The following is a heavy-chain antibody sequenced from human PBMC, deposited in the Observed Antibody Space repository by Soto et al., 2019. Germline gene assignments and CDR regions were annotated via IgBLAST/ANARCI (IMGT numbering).Heavy chain of an antibody. J-gene: IGHJ5*01. D-gene: IGHD3-10*01. V-gene: IGHV4-38-2*01. Sequence: SETLSLTCGVSDYSISNGYYWGWIRQPPGKGLEWIGSIYYSGNTYYNPSLKSRVTISVDTSKNQFSLKLNSVTAADTAVYYCPRQRYGSGPHRFDSWGKGTLVTVSS. CDR3: PRQRYGSGPHRFDS. CDR2: IYYSGNT. CDR1: DYSISNGYY.